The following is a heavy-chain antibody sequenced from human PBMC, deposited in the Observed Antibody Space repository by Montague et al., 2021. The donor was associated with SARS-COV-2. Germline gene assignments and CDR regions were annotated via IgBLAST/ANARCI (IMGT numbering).Heavy chain of an antibody. CDR3: ARAQNICFIANCVNYFDL. J-gene: IGHJ4*02. V-gene: IGHV4-59*01. CDR2: IFYTGSK. CDR1: GGSTSNYY. Sequence: SETLSLTCSVSGGSTSNYYWTWIRQSPGKGLQWIGYIFYTGSKKFNPSLKTRVSMSLYASKNHFSLRLSAVTAADTARYYCARAQNICFIANCVNYFDLWGLGALVTVSS. D-gene: IGHD2-15*01.